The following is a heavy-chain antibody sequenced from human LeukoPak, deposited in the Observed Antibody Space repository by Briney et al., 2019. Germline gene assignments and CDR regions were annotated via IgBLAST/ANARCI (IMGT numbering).Heavy chain of an antibody. CDR2: TRDKAHSYTT. D-gene: IGHD5-12*01. V-gene: IGHV3-72*01. CDR1: GFTFSDYY. CDR3: ARGLNGNDFGDVH. J-gene: IGHJ4*02. Sequence: GGSLRLSCTAPGFTFSDYYMDWVRQAPGKGLEWVGRTRDKAHSYTTEYAASVEGRFTISRDDSKNSLYLQMNSLKTEDTAVYYCARGLNGNDFGDVHWGQGTLVTVSS.